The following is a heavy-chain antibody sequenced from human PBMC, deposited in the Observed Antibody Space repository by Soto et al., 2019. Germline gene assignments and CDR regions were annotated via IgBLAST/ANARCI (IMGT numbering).Heavy chain of an antibody. Sequence: EVQLVESGGGLVQPGGSLRLSCAASGFTFSSYSMNWVRQAPGKGLEWVSYISSSSSTIYYADSVKGRFTISRDNAKNSLYLQMNSVRDEETVVYYCARANIAVAVRRVTFQHWGQGIMVTVSS. D-gene: IGHD6-19*01. CDR2: ISSSSSTI. V-gene: IGHV3-48*02. CDR1: GFTFSSYS. CDR3: ARANIAVAVRRVTFQH. J-gene: IGHJ1*01.